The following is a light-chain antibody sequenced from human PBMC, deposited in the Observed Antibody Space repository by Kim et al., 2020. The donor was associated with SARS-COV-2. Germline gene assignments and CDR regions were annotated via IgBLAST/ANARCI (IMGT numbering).Light chain of an antibody. Sequence: PGKTARITCGGESIGSKRVHWYQQKPGQAPVLVIYYDSDRPSGIPERFSGSNSGNTATLTISRVEAGDEADYYCQVWDSSSDHRVVFGGGTQLTVL. CDR2: YDS. V-gene: IGLV3-21*04. CDR3: QVWDSSSDHRVV. CDR1: SIGSKR. J-gene: IGLJ2*01.